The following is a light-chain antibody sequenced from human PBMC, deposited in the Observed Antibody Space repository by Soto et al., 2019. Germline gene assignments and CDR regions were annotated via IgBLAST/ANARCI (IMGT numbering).Light chain of an antibody. CDR2: GAS. Sequence: SPSTLSVSKRERATLSCRASQSININLAWYQQKPGQAPRLLIYGASTRATGLPARFSGSGSGTEFTLIIFSLQAEDSAGYCSQQSANLLIPFSQRTRLAI. J-gene: IGKJ5*01. CDR3: QQSANLLIP. CDR1: QSININ. V-gene: IGKV3-15*01.